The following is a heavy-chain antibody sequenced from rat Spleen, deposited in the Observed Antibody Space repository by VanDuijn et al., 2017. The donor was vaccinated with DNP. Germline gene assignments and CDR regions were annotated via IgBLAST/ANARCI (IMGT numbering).Heavy chain of an antibody. J-gene: IGHJ4*01. CDR1: GFTFSDYY. Sequence: EVQLVESGGGLVQPGRSLKLSCAASGFTFSDYYMAWVRQAPTKGLEWVAYISYDGGSTYYGDSVKGRFTISRDNAKSTLYLQMNSLRSEDMATYYCASLNNYDAMDAWGQGTSVTVSS. D-gene: IGHD1-10*01. CDR2: ISYDGGST. CDR3: ASLNNYDAMDA. V-gene: IGHV5-22*01.